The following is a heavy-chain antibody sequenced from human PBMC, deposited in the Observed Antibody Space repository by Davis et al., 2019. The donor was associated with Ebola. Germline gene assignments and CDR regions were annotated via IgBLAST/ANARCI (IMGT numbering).Heavy chain of an antibody. J-gene: IGHJ5*02. CDR2: INTKTGNP. CDR3: ARVLGRDPNPYNWFDP. V-gene: IGHV7-4-1*04. CDR1: GYTFTSYA. D-gene: IGHD1-26*01. Sequence: ASVKVSCKTSGYTFTSYAMNWVRQAPGQGLEWMGWINTKTGNPTYAQGFTGRFVFSLDTSVRMTYLQISSLQAEDTAVYYCARVLGRDPNPYNWFDPWGQGTLVTVSS.